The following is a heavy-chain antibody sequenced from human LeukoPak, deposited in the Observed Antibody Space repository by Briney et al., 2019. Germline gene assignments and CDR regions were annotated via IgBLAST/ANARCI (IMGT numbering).Heavy chain of an antibody. CDR3: ARSSSGWYYFDY. V-gene: IGHV4-59*01. CDR1: GGSISNYY. CDR2: IYYSGST. J-gene: IGHJ4*02. Sequence: TSETLSLTCTVSGGSISNYYWSWIRQPPGKGLEWIGYIYYSGSTNYNPSLKSRVTISVDTSKNQFSLKLSSVTAADTAVYYCARSSSGWYYFDYWGQGTLVTVSS. D-gene: IGHD6-19*01.